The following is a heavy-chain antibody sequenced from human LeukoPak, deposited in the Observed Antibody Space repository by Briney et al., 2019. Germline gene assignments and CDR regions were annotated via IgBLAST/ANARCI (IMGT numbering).Heavy chain of an antibody. D-gene: IGHD3-22*01. CDR1: GFTFSSYA. CDR2: SSGSGGST. J-gene: IGHJ4*02. CDR3: ALFSYDSSGYYN. V-gene: IGHV3-23*01. Sequence: GGSLRLSCAASGFTFSSYAMSWVRQAPGKGLEWVSASSGSGGSTYYADSVKGRFTISRDNSKNTLYLQMNSLRAEDTAVYYCALFSYDSSGYYNWGQGTLVTVSS.